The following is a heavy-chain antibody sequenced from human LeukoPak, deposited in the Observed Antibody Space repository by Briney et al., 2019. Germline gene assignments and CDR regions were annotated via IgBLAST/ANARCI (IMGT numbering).Heavy chain of an antibody. CDR3: AKVLERHIVVVTASAVDY. D-gene: IGHD2-21*02. Sequence: GGSLRLSCAASGFTFSSYGMHWVRQAPGKGLEWVAFIRYDGSNKYYADSVKGRFTISRDNSKNTLYLQMNSLRAEDTAVYYCAKVLERHIVVVTASAVDYGGQGPLVPVSS. CDR1: GFTFSSYG. CDR2: IRYDGSNK. J-gene: IGHJ4*02. V-gene: IGHV3-30*02.